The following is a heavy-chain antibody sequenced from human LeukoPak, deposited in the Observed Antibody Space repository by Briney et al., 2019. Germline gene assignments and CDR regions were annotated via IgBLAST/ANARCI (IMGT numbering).Heavy chain of an antibody. D-gene: IGHD2-2*01. CDR2: INHSGST. V-gene: IGHV4-34*01. CDR1: GGSFSGYF. CDR3: ARGGCSSTSCYHDY. J-gene: IGHJ4*02. Sequence: PSETLSLTCAVYGGSFSGYFWSWIRQPPGKGLEWIGEINHSGSTNYNPSLKSRVTISVDTSKNQFSLKVSSVTAADTAVYYCARGGCSSTSCYHDYWGQGTLVTVSS.